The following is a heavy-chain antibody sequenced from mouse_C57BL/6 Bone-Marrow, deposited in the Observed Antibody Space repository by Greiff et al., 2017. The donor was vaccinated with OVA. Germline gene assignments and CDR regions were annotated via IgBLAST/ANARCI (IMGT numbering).Heavy chain of an antibody. D-gene: IGHD2-2*01. V-gene: IGHV1-80*01. Sequence: QVQLQQSGAELVKPGASVKISCKASGYAFSSYWMNWVKQRPGKGLEWIGQIYPGDGDTNYNGKFKGKATLTADKSSSTAYMQLNSLTSEDSAVYFCAREGGYDGAMDYWGQGTSVTVSS. CDR2: IYPGDGDT. CDR1: GYAFSSYW. CDR3: AREGGYDGAMDY. J-gene: IGHJ4*01.